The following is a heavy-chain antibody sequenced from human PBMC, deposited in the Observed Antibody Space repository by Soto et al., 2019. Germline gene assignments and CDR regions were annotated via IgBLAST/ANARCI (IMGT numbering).Heavy chain of an antibody. CDR1: GFTVSSDY. CDR3: ARDSSTYKYYYYYMDV. CDR2: IYSGGST. V-gene: IGHV3-66*01. D-gene: IGHD6-13*01. J-gene: IGHJ6*03. Sequence: GGSLRLSCAASGFTVSSDYMSWVRQAPGKGLEWVSVIYSGGSTYYADSVKGRFTISRDNSKNTLYLQMNSLRAEDTAVYYCARDSSTYKYYYYYMDVWGKGTTVTVCS.